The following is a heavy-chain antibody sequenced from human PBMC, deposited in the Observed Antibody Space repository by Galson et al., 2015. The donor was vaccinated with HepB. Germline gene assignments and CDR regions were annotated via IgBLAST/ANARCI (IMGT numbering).Heavy chain of an antibody. CDR3: ARESWDYGSGSYHYLPFDY. Sequence: SVKVSCKASGYTFTSYAMHWVRQAPGQRLEWMGWINAGNGNTKYSQKFQGRVTITRDTSASTAYMELSSLRSEDTAVYYCARESWDYGSGSYHYLPFDYWGQGTLVTVSS. CDR2: INAGNGNT. V-gene: IGHV1-3*01. CDR1: GYTFTSYA. J-gene: IGHJ4*02. D-gene: IGHD3-10*01.